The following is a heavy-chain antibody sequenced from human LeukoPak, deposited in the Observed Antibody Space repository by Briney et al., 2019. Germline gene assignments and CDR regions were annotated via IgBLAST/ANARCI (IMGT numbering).Heavy chain of an antibody. CDR3: ARHTSAAGTGY. V-gene: IGHV4-38-2*01. Sequence: SETLSLTCAVSGYSISSGYYWGWIRQPAGKRLEWIGSIYHSGSTYYNPSLKSRVTISVDTSKNQFSLKLSSVTAADTAVYYCARHTSAAGTGYWGQGTLVTVSS. J-gene: IGHJ4*02. CDR2: IYHSGST. CDR1: GYSISSGYY. D-gene: IGHD6-13*01.